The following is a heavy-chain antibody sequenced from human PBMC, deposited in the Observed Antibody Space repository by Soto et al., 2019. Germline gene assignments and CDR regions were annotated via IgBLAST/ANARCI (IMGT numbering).Heavy chain of an antibody. D-gene: IGHD3-10*01. CDR3: AKYSGNSGGYRVRPYYYYYFMDV. V-gene: IGHV3-23*01. J-gene: IGHJ6*03. CDR2: ISQSGGTT. CDR1: GFTFGSYV. Sequence: VQLLESGGGLVQPGGSLRVSCAASGFTFGSYVMSWVRQAPGKGLEWVSTISQSGGTTYYADSVKGRFTLSRDNSKNTLYLQMNSLRAEDTAVYYCAKYSGNSGGYRVRPYYYYYFMDVWGKGTTVTVSS.